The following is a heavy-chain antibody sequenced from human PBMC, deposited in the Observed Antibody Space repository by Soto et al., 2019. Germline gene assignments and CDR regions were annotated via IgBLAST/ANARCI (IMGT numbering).Heavy chain of an antibody. Sequence: EVQLVESGGGLVQPGGSLRLSCAASGFTFSSYDMHWVRQATGKGLEWVSAIGTAGDTYYPGSVKGRFTISRENAKNSLYLQMNSLRAGDTAVYYCARAFRPSSGDYDYYMDVWGKGTTVTVSS. CDR2: IGTAGDT. CDR3: ARAFRPSSGDYDYYMDV. J-gene: IGHJ6*03. CDR1: GFTFSSYD. V-gene: IGHV3-13*01. D-gene: IGHD1-26*01.